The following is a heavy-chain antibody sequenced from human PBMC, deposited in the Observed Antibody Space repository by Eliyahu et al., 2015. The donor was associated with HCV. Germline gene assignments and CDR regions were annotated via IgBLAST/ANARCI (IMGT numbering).Heavy chain of an antibody. CDR1: GGSFSGYY. Sequence: QVQLQQWGAGLLKPSETLSLTCAVYGGSFSGYYWSWIRQPPGKGLEWIGEINHSGSTHYNPSLKSRVTISVDTSKNQFSLKLSSVTAADTAVYYCAREGEDYYYGMDVWGQGTTVTVSS. J-gene: IGHJ6*02. CDR3: AREGEDYYYGMDV. CDR2: INHSGST. V-gene: IGHV4-34*01. D-gene: IGHD3-16*01.